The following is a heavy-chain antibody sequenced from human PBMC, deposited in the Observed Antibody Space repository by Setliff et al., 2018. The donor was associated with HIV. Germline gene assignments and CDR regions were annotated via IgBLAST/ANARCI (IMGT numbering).Heavy chain of an antibody. CDR2: FDPEDDET. CDR1: GYTLTELS. D-gene: IGHD3-9*01. V-gene: IGHV1-24*01. J-gene: IGHJ6*03. Sequence: ASVKVSCKVSGYTLTELSIHWVRQAPGKGLEWMGGFDPEDDETIYAQKFQGRVTMTEDTSTDTAYMELNSLTSEDTAPYFCVKDGSATGRYSSYMDVWGKGTTVTVSS. CDR3: VKDGSATGRYSSYMDV.